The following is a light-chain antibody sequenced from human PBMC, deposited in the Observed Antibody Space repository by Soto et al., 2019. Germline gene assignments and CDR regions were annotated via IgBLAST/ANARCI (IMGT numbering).Light chain of an antibody. J-gene: IGLJ3*02. Sequence: QTVVTQQPSSSASPGESARLTCTLPSEINVGSYNIYWYQQKPGSPPRYLLYYYSDSDKGQGSGFPSRFSGSKAASSNTGILLNAGLQSVDEADYYSMIWTSKAWVFGGWTQRTVL. CDR2: YYSDSDK. CDR1: SEINVGSYN. CDR3: MIWTSKAWV. V-gene: IGLV5-37*01.